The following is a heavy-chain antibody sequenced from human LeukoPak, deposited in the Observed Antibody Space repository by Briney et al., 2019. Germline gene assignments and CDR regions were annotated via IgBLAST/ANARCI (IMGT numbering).Heavy chain of an antibody. V-gene: IGHV3-23*01. Sequence: GGSLRLSCAASGFIFSIYAMNWVRQAPGKGLEWVSTISGGDTSTFYADSVKGRFTISRDNSKNTLYLQMNNLRAEDTAVYYCAKNLNGGNTHSDYWGQGTLVTVSS. CDR1: GFIFSIYA. D-gene: IGHD4-23*01. CDR2: ISGGDTST. J-gene: IGHJ4*02. CDR3: AKNLNGGNTHSDY.